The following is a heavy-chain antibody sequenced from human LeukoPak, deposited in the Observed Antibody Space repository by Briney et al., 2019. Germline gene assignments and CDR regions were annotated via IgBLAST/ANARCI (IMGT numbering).Heavy chain of an antibody. J-gene: IGHJ5*02. D-gene: IGHD3-22*01. CDR2: IFYSGTT. V-gene: IGHV4-39*07. CDR3: AKGFFDISGYYLFDP. CDR1: GGSISSRSSY. Sequence: SETLSLTCTVSGGSISSRSSYWAWIRQPPGMRLEWIGGIFYSGTTYDNPSLRSRVTISVDTSKNQFSLKLSSVTAADTAVYYCAKGFFDISGYYLFDPWGQGTLVTVSS.